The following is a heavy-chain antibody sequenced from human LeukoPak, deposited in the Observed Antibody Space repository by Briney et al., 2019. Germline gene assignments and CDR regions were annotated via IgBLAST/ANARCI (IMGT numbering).Heavy chain of an antibody. CDR2: IYYSGST. D-gene: IGHD6-13*01. Sequence: SETLSLTCTVSGGSISSHYWSWIRQPPGKGLEWIGYIYYSGSTNYNPSLKSRVTISVDTSKNQFSLKLSSVTAADTAVYYCARDTCSSWYRWFDPWGQGTLVTVSS. V-gene: IGHV4-59*11. J-gene: IGHJ5*02. CDR1: GGSISSHY. CDR3: ARDTCSSWYRWFDP.